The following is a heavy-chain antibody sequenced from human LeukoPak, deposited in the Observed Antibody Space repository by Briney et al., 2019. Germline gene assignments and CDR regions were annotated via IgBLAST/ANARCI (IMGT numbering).Heavy chain of an antibody. CDR3: ARDCVRYYDSSGLFDY. V-gene: IGHV4-31*03. CDR1: GGAISSGTYY. D-gene: IGHD3-22*01. CDR2: IYYSGST. Sequence: EPSETLSLTCTVSGGAISSGTYYWSWIRQHPGKGLEWIGYIYYSGSTYYNPSLKSRVTISVDTSKNQFSLKLSSVTAADTAVYYCARDCVRYYDSSGLFDYWGQGTLVTVSS. J-gene: IGHJ4*02.